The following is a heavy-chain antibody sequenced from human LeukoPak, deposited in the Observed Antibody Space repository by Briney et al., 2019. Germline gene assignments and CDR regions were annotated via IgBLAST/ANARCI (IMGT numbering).Heavy chain of an antibody. J-gene: IGHJ5*02. CDR3: ARDYGSGSYYNGEVGNWFDP. Sequence: GASVKVSCKASGYTFTGYYMHWVRQAPGQGLEWMGWINPNSGGTNYAQKFQGWVTMTRDTSISTAYMELSRLRSDDTAVYYCARDYGSGSYYNGEVGNWFDPWGQGTLVTVSS. CDR2: INPNSGGT. D-gene: IGHD3-10*01. CDR1: GYTFTGYY. V-gene: IGHV1-2*04.